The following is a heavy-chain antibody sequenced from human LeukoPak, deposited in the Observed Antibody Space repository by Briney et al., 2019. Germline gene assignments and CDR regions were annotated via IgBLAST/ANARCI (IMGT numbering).Heavy chain of an antibody. Sequence: GASVKVSCKASGYTFTGYYMHWVRQAPGQGLEWMGWINPNSGGTNYAQKFQGRVTMTRDTSISTAYMELSRLRSDDTAVYYCARDRGIAVAGPQGLWNWGQGTLVTVSS. V-gene: IGHV1-2*02. CDR3: ARDRGIAVAGPQGLWN. D-gene: IGHD6-19*01. CDR1: GYTFTGYY. J-gene: IGHJ4*02. CDR2: INPNSGGT.